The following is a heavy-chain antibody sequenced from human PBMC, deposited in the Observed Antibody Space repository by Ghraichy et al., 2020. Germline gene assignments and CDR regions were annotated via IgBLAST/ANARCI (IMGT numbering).Heavy chain of an antibody. Sequence: GGSLRLSCAASGFNVSSDYMSWVRQAPGKGLEWVSVIYSGGSTYYADSVKGRFTISRDNSKNTLYLQMNSLRAEDTAVYYCARDSSSWYGVVDFWGQGTLVTVSS. V-gene: IGHV3-66*01. CDR2: IYSGGST. CDR1: GFNVSSDY. J-gene: IGHJ4*02. CDR3: ARDSSSWYGVVDF. D-gene: IGHD6-13*01.